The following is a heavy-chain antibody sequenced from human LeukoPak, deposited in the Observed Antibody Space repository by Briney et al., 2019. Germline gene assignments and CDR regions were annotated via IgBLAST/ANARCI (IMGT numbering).Heavy chain of an antibody. Sequence: ASVKVSCKASGYTFTGYYMHWVRQAPGQGLEWMGWINPNSGGTNYAQKFQGRVTMTRDTSISTAYMELSRLRSDDTAVYYCAREYRLLLGSYYFDYWGQGTLVTVSS. D-gene: IGHD2-2*01. CDR3: AREYRLLLGSYYFDY. CDR2: INPNSGGT. CDR1: GYTFTGYY. J-gene: IGHJ4*02. V-gene: IGHV1-2*02.